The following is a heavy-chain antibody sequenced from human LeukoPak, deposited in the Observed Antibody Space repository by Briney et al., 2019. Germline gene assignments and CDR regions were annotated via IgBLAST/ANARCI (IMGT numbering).Heavy chain of an antibody. V-gene: IGHV6-1*01. D-gene: IGHD2/OR15-2a*01. CDR2: TYYRSGWYN. Sequence: SQTLSLTCAISGDSVSNNNAAWNWIRQSPSRGLEWLGRTYYRSGWYNDYAVSVQGRISINPDTTKNQFSLQLNSVTPDDTAIYYCARDRRSFSGWFDPWGQGTLVTVSS. CDR1: GDSVSNNNAA. J-gene: IGHJ5*02. CDR3: ARDRRSFSGWFDP.